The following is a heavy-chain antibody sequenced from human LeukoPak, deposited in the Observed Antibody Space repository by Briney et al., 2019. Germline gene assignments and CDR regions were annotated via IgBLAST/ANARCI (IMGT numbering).Heavy chain of an antibody. CDR1: GDSVSSNSAS. J-gene: IGHJ5*02. V-gene: IGHV6-1*01. CDR2: TYYRSKWNT. CDR3: ARDPDSSYEWGPFDP. Sequence: SQTLSLTYAISGDSVSSNSASWTWLRQSPSRGLEWLGRTYYRSKWNTDYAVSVKGRITINPDTSKNQFSLYLNSVTPEDTAVYYCARDPDSSYEWGPFDPWGQGTLVTVSS. D-gene: IGHD1-26*01.